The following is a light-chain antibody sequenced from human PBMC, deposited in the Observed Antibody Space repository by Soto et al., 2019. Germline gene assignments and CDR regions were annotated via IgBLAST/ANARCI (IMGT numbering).Light chain of an antibody. Sequence: EIVLTQSPATLSLSPGDRATLSCRASQSVTSSLAWFQQKPGQAPRLLIYDVSRRATAIPARFSGSGSGTDFTLTISSLEPEDFAVYYCLQEYRYPLTFGGGTKVEI. J-gene: IGKJ4*01. CDR3: LQEYRYPLT. CDR2: DVS. V-gene: IGKV3-11*01. CDR1: QSVTSS.